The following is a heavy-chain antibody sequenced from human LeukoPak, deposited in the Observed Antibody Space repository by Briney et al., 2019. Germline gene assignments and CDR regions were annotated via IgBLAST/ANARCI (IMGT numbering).Heavy chain of an antibody. CDR1: GGTFSSYA. D-gene: IGHD1-14*01. J-gene: IGHJ4*02. CDR3: ARGPEPTAIDY. CDR2: IIPILGIA. Sequence: GASVKVSCKASGGTFSSYAISWVRQAPGQGLGWMGRIIPILGIANYAQKFQGRVTITTDESTSTVYMELSSLRSEDTAVYYCARGPEPTAIDYWGQGTLVTVSS. V-gene: IGHV1-69*04.